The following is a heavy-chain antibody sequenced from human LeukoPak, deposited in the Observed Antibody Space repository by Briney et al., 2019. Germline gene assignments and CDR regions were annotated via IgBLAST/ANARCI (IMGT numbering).Heavy chain of an antibody. CDR3: TTPWFYYGSGDD. Sequence: GGSLRLSCAASGFTFSNAWMSWVRQAPGKGLEWVGRIKSKTDGGTTDYAAPVKGRFTISRDDSKNILYLKMNSLKTEDTAVYYCTTPWFYYGSGDDWGQGTLVTVSS. CDR1: GFTFSNAW. J-gene: IGHJ4*02. V-gene: IGHV3-15*01. D-gene: IGHD3-10*01. CDR2: IKSKTDGGTT.